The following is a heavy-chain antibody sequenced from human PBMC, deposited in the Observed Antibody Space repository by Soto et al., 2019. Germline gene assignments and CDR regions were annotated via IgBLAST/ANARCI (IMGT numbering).Heavy chain of an antibody. Sequence: PSETLSLTCTVSGASISSRTYYWAWIRQPPGKGLEWIGRIYYSGSAYYSPSLKSRVTISVDTSKNQFSLKLSSVTAADTAVYYCSGYCGSTACPTFSDYWGQGTLVTVSS. CDR1: GASISSRTYY. CDR3: SGYCGSTACPTFSDY. J-gene: IGHJ4*02. CDR2: IYYSGSA. V-gene: IGHV4-39*01. D-gene: IGHD2-2*01.